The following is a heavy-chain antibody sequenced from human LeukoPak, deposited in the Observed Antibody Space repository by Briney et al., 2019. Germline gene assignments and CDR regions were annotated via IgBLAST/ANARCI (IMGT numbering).Heavy chain of an antibody. V-gene: IGHV4-30-4*08. Sequence: SETLSLTCTVSGASISSGDYYWSYLRQPPGKGLEWIGYIYYSGSTYYNPFLKSRVSISVDTSKNQFSLKLTSVTAADTAVYYCARARCDTVTTPRFWYFDLWGRGTLVTVSS. J-gene: IGHJ2*01. CDR2: IYYSGST. D-gene: IGHD1/OR15-1a*01. CDR1: GASISSGDYY. CDR3: ARARCDTVTTPRFWYFDL.